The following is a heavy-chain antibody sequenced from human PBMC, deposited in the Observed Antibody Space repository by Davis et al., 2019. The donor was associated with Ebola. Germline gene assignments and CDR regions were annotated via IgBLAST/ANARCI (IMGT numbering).Heavy chain of an antibody. Sequence: GESLKISCAASGFTFSSYSMNWVRQAPGKGLEWVSSISSRSYFIYYADSLKGRFTISRDNAKNSLYLQMNGLRAEDTAVYYCARVFGTTSYYYYGMDVWGKGTTVTVSS. D-gene: IGHD3-16*01. V-gene: IGHV3-21*01. CDR2: ISSRSYFI. CDR3: ARVFGTTSYYYYGMDV. CDR1: GFTFSSYS. J-gene: IGHJ6*04.